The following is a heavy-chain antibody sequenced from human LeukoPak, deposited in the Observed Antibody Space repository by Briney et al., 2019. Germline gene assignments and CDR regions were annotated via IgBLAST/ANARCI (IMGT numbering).Heavy chain of an antibody. Sequence: GGSLRLSCAASGFIFSNYALYWVRQAPGKGLEWVSAISGRSDNTYYADSVKGRFTLSRDSSKNTLYLQMNSLRADDTAVYYCAKWGDYDVLTGYYVSDFWGQGTLVTVSS. J-gene: IGHJ4*02. CDR2: ISGRSDNT. CDR3: AKWGDYDVLTGYYVSDF. D-gene: IGHD3-9*01. CDR1: GFIFSNYA. V-gene: IGHV3-23*01.